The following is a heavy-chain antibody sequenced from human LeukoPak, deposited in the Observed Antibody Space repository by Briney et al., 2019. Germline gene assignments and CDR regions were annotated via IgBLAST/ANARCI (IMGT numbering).Heavy chain of an antibody. CDR1: GFTFSNAW. CDR2: IKSKTDGGTT. Sequence: GGSLRLSCAASGFTFSNAWMSWVRQAPGKGLEWVGRIKSKTDGGTTDYAAPVKGRFTISRDDSKNTLYLQMNSLKTGDTAVYYCTSSTMVRGVTIYWYFDLWGRGTLVTVSS. CDR3: TSSTMVRGVTIYWYFDL. D-gene: IGHD3-10*01. J-gene: IGHJ2*01. V-gene: IGHV3-15*01.